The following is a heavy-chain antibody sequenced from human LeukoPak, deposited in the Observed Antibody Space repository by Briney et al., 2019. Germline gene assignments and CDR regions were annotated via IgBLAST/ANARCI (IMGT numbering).Heavy chain of an antibody. CDR2: ISSSGSTI. V-gene: IGHV3-11*01. CDR1: GFTFSDYY. J-gene: IGHJ1*01. Sequence: GGSLRLSCAASGFTFSDYYMSWIRQAPGKGLEWVSYISSSGSTIYYADSVKGRFTISRDNAKNSLYLQMNSLRAEDTAVYYCARAARDYVWGSYRPPPAEYFQHWGQGTLVTVSS. D-gene: IGHD3-16*02. CDR3: ARAARDYVWGSYRPPPAEYFQH.